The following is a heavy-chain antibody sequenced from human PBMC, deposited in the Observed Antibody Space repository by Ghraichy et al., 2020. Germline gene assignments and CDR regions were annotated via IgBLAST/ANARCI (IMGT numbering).Heavy chain of an antibody. CDR2: IYYSGST. V-gene: IGHV4-59*01. CDR3: ARSDNYNFDY. Sequence: SETLSPTCTVSGGSFSSYYWSWIRQPPGKGLEWIGYIYYSGSTNYNSSLKSRVTISVDTSKNQFSLRLSSVTAADTAVYYCARSDNYNFDYWGQGTLVTVSS. D-gene: IGHD4-11*01. J-gene: IGHJ4*02. CDR1: GGSFSSYY.